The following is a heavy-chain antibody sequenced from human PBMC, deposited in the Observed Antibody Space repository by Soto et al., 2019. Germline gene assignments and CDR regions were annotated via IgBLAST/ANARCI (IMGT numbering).Heavy chain of an antibody. V-gene: IGHV3-11*01. CDR3: ARDLGYYDSSGYFDY. Sequence: GGSLRLSCAASGFTFSDYYMSWIRHAPGKGLEWVSYISSSDTIISYADSVKGRFTISRDNAKNSLYLQMNSLRAEDTAVYYCARDLGYYDSSGYFDYWGQGTMLTV. D-gene: IGHD3-22*01. J-gene: IGHJ4*02. CDR2: ISSSDTII. CDR1: GFTFSDYY.